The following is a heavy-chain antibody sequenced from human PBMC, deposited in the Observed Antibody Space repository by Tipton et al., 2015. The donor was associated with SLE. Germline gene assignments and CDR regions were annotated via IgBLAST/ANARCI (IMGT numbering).Heavy chain of an antibody. Sequence: TLSLTCSVSGGSISSSGYYWGWIRQPPGKGLVWIGTIYYSGGTSYNPSLKSRVTISVDTSKNQFSQKLNSVTAGDTAVYYCARQGTARSPFDYWGQGTLVTVSS. CDR2: IYYSGGT. CDR3: ARQGTARSPFDY. J-gene: IGHJ4*02. D-gene: IGHD3-10*01. CDR1: GGSISSSGYY. V-gene: IGHV4-39*07.